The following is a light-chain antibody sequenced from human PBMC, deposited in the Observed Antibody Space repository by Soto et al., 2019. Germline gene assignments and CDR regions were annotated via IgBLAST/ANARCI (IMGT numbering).Light chain of an antibody. CDR3: QQYGSSPPT. CDR2: GAS. J-gene: IGKJ1*01. Sequence: EIVMTHYPPTLSLSRWERTTLSSMASQSISRYLAWYQQKPGQGPRLLIYGASSRATGTPDRFSGSGSGTDFTLTINRLEPEDFALYYCQQYGSSPPTFGQGTKVDNK. CDR1: QSISRY. V-gene: IGKV3-20*01.